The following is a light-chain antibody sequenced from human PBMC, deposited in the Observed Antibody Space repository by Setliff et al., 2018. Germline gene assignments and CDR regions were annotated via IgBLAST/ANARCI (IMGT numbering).Light chain of an antibody. CDR1: SSDVGGYNY. CDR3: SSYAGSNNEV. V-gene: IGLV2-8*01. J-gene: IGLJ1*01. CDR2: EVS. Sequence: QSALTQPPSASGSPGQSVTISCTGTSSDVGGYNYVSWYQQHPGKAPKLMIYEVSKRPSVVPDRFSGSKSGNTASLTVSGLQAEDEADYYCSSYAGSNNEVFGTGTKVTVL.